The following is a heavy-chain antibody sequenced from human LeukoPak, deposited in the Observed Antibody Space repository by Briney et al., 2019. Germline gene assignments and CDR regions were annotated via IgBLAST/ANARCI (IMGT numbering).Heavy chain of an antibody. V-gene: IGHV4-30-2*01. CDR3: ARYSSTWPYWYFDL. CDR1: GGSDSSGAYS. J-gene: IGHJ2*01. Sequence: PSQTLSLTCAVSGGSDSSGAYSWSWIRQPPGKGLEWIGYISHSGRTYYKPSLKSRVTISVDRSRDQFSLKLTSVTAADTAVYYCARYSSTWPYWYFDLWGRGTLVTVSS. D-gene: IGHD6-13*01. CDR2: ISHSGRT.